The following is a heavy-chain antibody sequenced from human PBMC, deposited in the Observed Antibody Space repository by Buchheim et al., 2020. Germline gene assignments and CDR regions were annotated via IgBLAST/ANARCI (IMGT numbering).Heavy chain of an antibody. V-gene: IGHV4-34*01. CDR1: GGSFSGYY. D-gene: IGHD3-16*01. Sequence: QVQLQQWGAGLLKPSETLSLTCAVYGGSFSGYYWSWIRQPPGKGLEWIGEINHSGSTNYNPSLKSRVTXSVDKTKNQFSLKLSSVTAADTAVYYCAREVRLPKRYYFDYWGQGTL. J-gene: IGHJ4*02. CDR3: AREVRLPKRYYFDY. CDR2: INHSGST.